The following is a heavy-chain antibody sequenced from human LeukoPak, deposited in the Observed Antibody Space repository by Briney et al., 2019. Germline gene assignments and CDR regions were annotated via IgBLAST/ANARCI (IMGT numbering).Heavy chain of an antibody. CDR3: ARGESGSYYDWFDH. D-gene: IGHD1-26*01. Sequence: SETLSLTCAVYGGSFSGYYWSWIRQPPGKGLEWIGEINHSGSTNYNPSLKSRVTISVDTSKNQFSLKLSSVTAADTAVYYCARGESGSYYDWFDHWGQGTLVTVSS. J-gene: IGHJ5*02. CDR1: GGSFSGYY. CDR2: INHSGST. V-gene: IGHV4-34*01.